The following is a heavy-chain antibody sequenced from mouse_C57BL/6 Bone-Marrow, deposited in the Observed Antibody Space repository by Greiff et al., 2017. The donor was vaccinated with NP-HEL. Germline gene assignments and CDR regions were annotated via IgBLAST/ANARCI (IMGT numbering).Heavy chain of an antibody. CDR1: GYTFTSYW. D-gene: IGHD2-4*01. Sequence: QVQLQQPGAELVKPGASVKLSCKASGYTFTSYWMQWVKQRPGQGLEWIGEIDPSDSYTNYNQKFKGKATLTVDTSSSTAYMQLSSLTSEDSAVYYCASWDYDEYYFDYWGQGTTLTVSS. J-gene: IGHJ2*01. CDR3: ASWDYDEYYFDY. V-gene: IGHV1-50*01. CDR2: IDPSDSYT.